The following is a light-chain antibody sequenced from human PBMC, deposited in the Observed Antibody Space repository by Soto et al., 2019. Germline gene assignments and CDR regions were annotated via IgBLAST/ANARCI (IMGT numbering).Light chain of an antibody. J-gene: IGLJ1*01. CDR3: SSYTSSSTYV. CDR1: SSDVGGYNY. V-gene: IGLV2-14*01. Sequence: QSVLTQPASVSGSPGQSITISCTGTSSDVGGYNYVSWYQQHPVKAPKLMIYDVSNRPSGVSNRFSGSKSGNTASLTISGLQAEDEADYYCSSYTSSSTYVFGTGTKVTV. CDR2: DVS.